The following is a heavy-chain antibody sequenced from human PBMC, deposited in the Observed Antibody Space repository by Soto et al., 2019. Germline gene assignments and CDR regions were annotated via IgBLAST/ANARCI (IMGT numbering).Heavy chain of an antibody. CDR3: ARAWDWNYVFDY. J-gene: IGHJ4*02. V-gene: IGHV1-69*13. Sequence: SVKVSCKASGGTFSSYAISWVRQAPGQGLEWMGGIIPIFGTANYAQKFQGRVTITADESTSTAYMELSSLRSEDTAVYYCARAWDWNYVFDYWGQGTLVTVSS. CDR2: IIPIFGTA. CDR1: GGTFSSYA. D-gene: IGHD1-7*01.